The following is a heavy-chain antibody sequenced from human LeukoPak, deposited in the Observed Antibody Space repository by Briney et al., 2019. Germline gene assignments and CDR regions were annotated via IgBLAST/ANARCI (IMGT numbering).Heavy chain of an antibody. CDR3: ARDLGSRMVRGDPYYFDY. D-gene: IGHD3-10*01. V-gene: IGHV3-21*01. J-gene: IGHJ4*02. CDR1: GFTFSSYS. Sequence: GGSLRLSCAASGFTFSSYSMNWVRQAPGKGLEWVSSISSSSSYIYYADSVKGRFTISRDNAKNSLYLQMNSLRAEDTAVYYCARDLGSRMVRGDPYYFDYWGQGTLVTVSS. CDR2: ISSSSSYI.